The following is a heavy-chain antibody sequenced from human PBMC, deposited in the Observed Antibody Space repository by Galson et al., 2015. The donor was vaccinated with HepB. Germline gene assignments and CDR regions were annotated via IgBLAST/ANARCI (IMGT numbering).Heavy chain of an antibody. CDR3: ARNGSSDYDFGQKRTDYSYYGMDV. Sequence: QSGAEVKKPGESLRISCKGSGYSFTTYWINWVRQMPGKGLEWMGRIDPSDSYSNYNPSFQGHVTFSVDKSINTAYLQWSSLTASDTAMYYCARNGSSDYDFGQKRTDYSYYGMDVWGQGTTVTVSS. V-gene: IGHV5-10-1*01. D-gene: IGHD5-12*01. CDR1: GYSFTTYW. CDR2: IDPSDSYS. J-gene: IGHJ6*02.